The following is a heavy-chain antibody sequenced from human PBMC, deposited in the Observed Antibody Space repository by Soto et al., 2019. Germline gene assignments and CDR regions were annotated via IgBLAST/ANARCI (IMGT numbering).Heavy chain of an antibody. D-gene: IGHD2-2*01. Sequence: KSSETLSLTCAVYVGSFSGYYWSWIRQPPGKGLEWIGEINHSGSPNSNPSLKSRVTISVDTSKNQFSLNLSSVTAADTVVYYRARGTKSTSNGMDVWGQETRVTVSS. CDR3: ARGTKSTSNGMDV. CDR2: INHSGSP. J-gene: IGHJ6*02. V-gene: IGHV4-34*01. CDR1: VGSFSGYY.